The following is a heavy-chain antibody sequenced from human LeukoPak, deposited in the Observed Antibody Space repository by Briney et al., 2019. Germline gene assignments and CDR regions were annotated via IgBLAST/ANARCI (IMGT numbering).Heavy chain of an antibody. Sequence: PGGSLGLSCAGSGFTFSNAWMNWVRQAPGKGLEWVGRIKSEPNGGTTDYAAPVKGRFSISRDDSRNTVYLQINSLETEDTAVYYCSTGGYYFDYWGLGTLVTVSS. J-gene: IGHJ4*02. V-gene: IGHV3-15*01. CDR1: GFTFSNAW. CDR3: STGGYYFDY. CDR2: IKSEPNGGTT.